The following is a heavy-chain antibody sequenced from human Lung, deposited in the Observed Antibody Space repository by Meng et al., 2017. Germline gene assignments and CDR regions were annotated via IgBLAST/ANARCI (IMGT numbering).Heavy chain of an antibody. CDR1: GGCSSSGDYC. V-gene: IGHV4-30-4*08. D-gene: IGHD5-18*01. CDR3: ARALDTAMVTFDY. CDR2: IYYSGST. Sequence: QEQLPVAGPGMVKPSQVLSLPRTVSGGCSSSGDYCWSLSRQPPGKGLEWIGYIYYSGSTYYYPALKSRVTISVDTSKNQFSLKLSSVTAADTAVYYCARALDTAMVTFDYWGQGTLVTVSS. J-gene: IGHJ4*02.